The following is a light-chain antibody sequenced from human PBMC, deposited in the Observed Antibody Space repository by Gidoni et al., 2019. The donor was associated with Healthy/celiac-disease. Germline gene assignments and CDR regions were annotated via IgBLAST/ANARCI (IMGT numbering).Light chain of an antibody. Sequence: DIQMTPSPSSLSASVGDRVTITCRASQSSSSYLNWYQQKPGKAPKLLIYAAYRLQSGVPSRCSGSGSGTDFTLTVSSLQPEDFATYYCQQSYSTWTFGQGTKVEIK. CDR2: AAY. V-gene: IGKV1-39*01. CDR3: QQSYSTWT. J-gene: IGKJ1*01. CDR1: QSSSSY.